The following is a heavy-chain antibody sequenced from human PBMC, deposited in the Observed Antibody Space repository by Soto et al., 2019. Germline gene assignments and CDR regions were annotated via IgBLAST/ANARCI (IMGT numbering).Heavy chain of an antibody. CDR3: AKPAYGAHYYGMDV. CDR2: ISGSGGST. CDR1: GFTFSSYA. J-gene: IGHJ6*02. V-gene: IGHV3-23*01. Sequence: EVQLLESGGGLVQPGGSLRLSCAASGFTFSSYAMSWVRQAPGKGLEWVSAISGSGGSTYYADSVKGRFTISRDNSKNTLYLQMNRRSAEDTAVYYCAKPAYGAHYYGMDVWGQGTTVTVSS. D-gene: IGHD2-8*01.